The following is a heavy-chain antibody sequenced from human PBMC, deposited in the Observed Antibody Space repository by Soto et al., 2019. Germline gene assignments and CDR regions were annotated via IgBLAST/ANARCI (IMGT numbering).Heavy chain of an antibody. V-gene: IGHV5-10-1*01. Sequence: GESLKISCKVSGYSFTSYWISWVRQMPGKGLEWMGRIDPSDSYTNYSPSFQGHVTISADKSIRTAYLQWSSLKASDTAMYYCASSERYSGSYEADYWGQGTLVTVSS. CDR2: IDPSDSYT. J-gene: IGHJ4*02. CDR1: GYSFTSYW. D-gene: IGHD1-26*01. CDR3: ASSERYSGSYEADY.